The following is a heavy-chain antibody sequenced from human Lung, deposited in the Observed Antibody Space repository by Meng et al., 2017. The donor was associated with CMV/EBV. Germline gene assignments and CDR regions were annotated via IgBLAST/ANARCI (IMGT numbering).Heavy chain of an antibody. Sequence: SCTASGFTFGDYAMTWVRQAPGKRLEWIGFIRNRTRGGTTEYAASVKGRFSILRDDSKSIAYLQMDSVKIEDTGVYFCARGSGSPENWGQGTLVTVSS. D-gene: IGHD3-10*01. J-gene: IGHJ4*02. CDR1: GFTFGDYA. V-gene: IGHV3-49*04. CDR3: ARGSGSPEN. CDR2: IRNRTRGGTT.